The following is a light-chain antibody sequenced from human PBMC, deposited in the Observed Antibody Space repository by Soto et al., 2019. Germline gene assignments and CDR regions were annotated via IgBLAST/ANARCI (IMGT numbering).Light chain of an antibody. CDR2: GAS. CDR3: QQYNNWPPKIS. Sequence: EIVMTQSPATLSVSPGERATLSCRASQSVSSNLAWYQQKPGQAPRVLIYGASTRATGTPVRFSGSGSGTEFTLTISSLQSEDFAVYYCQQYNNWPPKISFGGGTKVDIK. V-gene: IGKV3-15*01. J-gene: IGKJ4*01. CDR1: QSVSSN.